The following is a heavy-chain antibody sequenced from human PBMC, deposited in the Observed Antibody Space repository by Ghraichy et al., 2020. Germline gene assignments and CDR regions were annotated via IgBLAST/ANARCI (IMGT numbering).Heavy chain of an antibody. CDR2: INHSGST. CDR3: ARDLPPGGRKYYDFWSGYYKPTGGYFDY. J-gene: IGHJ4*02. Sequence: SETLSLTCAVYGGSFSGYYWSWIRQPPGKGLEWIGEINHSGSTNYNPSLKSRVTISVDTSKNQFSLKLSSVTAADTAVYYCARDLPPGGRKYYDFWSGYYKPTGGYFDYWGQGTLVTVSS. CDR1: GGSFSGYY. V-gene: IGHV4-34*01. D-gene: IGHD3-3*01.